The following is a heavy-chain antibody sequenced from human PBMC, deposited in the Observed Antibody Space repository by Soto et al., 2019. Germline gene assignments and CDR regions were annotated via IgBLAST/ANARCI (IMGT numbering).Heavy chain of an antibody. D-gene: IGHD1-26*01. CDR3: ARDHSGSYYFDY. Sequence: GASVKVSCKASGYTSTNDAMHWVRQAPGQRLEWMGCINAANGNSEYSQKFQGRVTIIRDTSASTVYMELSSLRPEDTAVYYCARDHSGSYYFDYWGQGTLVNVSS. V-gene: IGHV1-3*01. CDR2: INAANGNS. J-gene: IGHJ4*02. CDR1: GYTSTNDA.